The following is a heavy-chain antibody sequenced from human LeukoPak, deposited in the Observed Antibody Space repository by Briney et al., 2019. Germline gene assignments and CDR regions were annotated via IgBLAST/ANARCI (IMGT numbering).Heavy chain of an antibody. CDR2: TNSGGTST. J-gene: IGHJ4*02. D-gene: IGHD2-8*01. CDR3: AKQSYARSLGE. Sequence: GGSLRLSCAASGFTFSDFSMSWVRQAPGKGLEWISTTNSGGTSTYYAESVKGRFTISRDNSKNTLYLQMSSLRVEDTAVYYCAKQSYARSLGEGGPGTLVSVSS. V-gene: IGHV3-23*01. CDR1: GFTFSDFS.